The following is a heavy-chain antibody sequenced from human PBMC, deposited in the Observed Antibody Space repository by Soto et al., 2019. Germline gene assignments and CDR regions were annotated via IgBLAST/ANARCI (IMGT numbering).Heavy chain of an antibody. J-gene: IGHJ3*01. CDR2: ISSRSSVI. CDR1: GFTFSSYS. Sequence: EVQLVESGGGLVQPGGSLRLSCVDSGFTFSSYSMNWVRQAPGKGLEWVASISSRSSVIWYADSLKGRFTISRDNAKNSLYLQMNSLRAEDTAVYYCLRGGRGYTRYDVLDVWGQGTMVTVSS. D-gene: IGHD2-2*02. V-gene: IGHV3-21*06. CDR3: LRGGRGYTRYDVLDV.